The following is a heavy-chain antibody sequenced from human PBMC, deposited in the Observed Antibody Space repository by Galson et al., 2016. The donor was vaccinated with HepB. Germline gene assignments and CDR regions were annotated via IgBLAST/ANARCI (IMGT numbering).Heavy chain of an antibody. J-gene: IGHJ5*02. CDR3: ARDARVFTSSWGLDP. D-gene: IGHD2-2*01. V-gene: IGHV1-18*01. CDR1: GYTFTNYG. CDR2: ISAYNGST. Sequence: SVKVSCKASGYTFTNYGVSWVRQAPGQGLEWMGWISAYNGSTYYPQKFQGRVTMTTDTSTSTAHMELRRLSSDQPAVYFCARDARVFTSSWGLDPWGQGTLVTVSS.